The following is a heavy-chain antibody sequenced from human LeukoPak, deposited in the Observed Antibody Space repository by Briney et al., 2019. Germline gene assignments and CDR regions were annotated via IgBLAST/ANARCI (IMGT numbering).Heavy chain of an antibody. CDR3: ARQGGRFGVVIYYFDY. J-gene: IGHJ4*02. V-gene: IGHV5-51*01. Sequence: GASLKTSCKGSGYSFTSYCNGWVRQMPGKGLEWMGIIYPGGSDTRYSPSFQGQVTISADKSISTAYLQWSSLKASDTAMYYCARQGGRFGVVIYYFDYWGQGTLVTVSS. D-gene: IGHD3-3*01. CDR2: IYPGGSDT. CDR1: GYSFTSYC.